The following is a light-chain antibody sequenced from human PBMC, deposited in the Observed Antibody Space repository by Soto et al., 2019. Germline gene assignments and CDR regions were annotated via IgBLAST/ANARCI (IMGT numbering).Light chain of an antibody. Sequence: EVMLTQSPGTLSLSPGERATLSCRASQSVSSNYLAWYQQKTGQAPRLLIYGACNRAPSIPDRFSGSGSGTDFTRTIRRLEPEDFAVYYCQQYDTSPRTFGQGTKVEFK. CDR3: QQYDTSPRT. J-gene: IGKJ1*01. CDR1: QSVSSNY. V-gene: IGKV3-20*01. CDR2: GAC.